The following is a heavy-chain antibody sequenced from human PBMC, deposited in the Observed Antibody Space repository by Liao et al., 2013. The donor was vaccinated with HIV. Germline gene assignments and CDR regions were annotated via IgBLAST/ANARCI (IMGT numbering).Heavy chain of an antibody. Sequence: QVQLQESGPRLLKPSETLSLTCTVSGGAINNYYWSWVRQSPGKGLEWIGYIYYTGSTNYNPSFKNRLTMSLYTSKNQFSLQLTSVTAADTAVYYCARVRYYYDNAAGGFGIWGQGTMVTVSS. J-gene: IGHJ3*02. CDR3: ARVRYYYDNAAGGFGI. D-gene: IGHD3-22*01. CDR1: GGAINNYY. CDR2: IYYTGST. V-gene: IGHV4-59*12.